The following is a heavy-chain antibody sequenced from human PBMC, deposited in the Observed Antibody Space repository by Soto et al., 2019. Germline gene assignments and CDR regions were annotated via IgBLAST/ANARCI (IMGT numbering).Heavy chain of an antibody. Sequence: GSLKLSFAASGFTFSSFEMNWVRQAPGKGLEWVSKIGSSGSTIWYADSVKGRFTISRDNARNSLYLQMNSLRGEDTALYYCARATYSSSYYFDSWGQGTLVTVSS. CDR1: GFTFSSFE. CDR2: IGSSGSTI. V-gene: IGHV3-48*03. J-gene: IGHJ4*02. CDR3: ARATYSSSYYFDS. D-gene: IGHD6-6*01.